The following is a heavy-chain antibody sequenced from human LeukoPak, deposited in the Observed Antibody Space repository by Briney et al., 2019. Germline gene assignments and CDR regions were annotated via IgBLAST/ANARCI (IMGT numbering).Heavy chain of an antibody. Sequence: PGGSLRLSCAASGFTFIGYWMHWVRQAPGKGLVWVSRINSDGSTTSYADSVMGRFTISRDNAKNTLYLKMTSLRAEDTVVYYCARVIYSGWQGELSDWGQGTLVTVSS. J-gene: IGHJ4*02. CDR2: INSDGSTT. D-gene: IGHD6-19*01. V-gene: IGHV3-74*01. CDR1: GFTFIGYW. CDR3: ARVIYSGWQGELSD.